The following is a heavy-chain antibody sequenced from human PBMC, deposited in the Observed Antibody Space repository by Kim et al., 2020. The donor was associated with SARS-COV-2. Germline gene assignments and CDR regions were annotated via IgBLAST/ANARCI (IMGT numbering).Heavy chain of an antibody. J-gene: IGHJ4*02. CDR3: ARQYYDILTGYYMFDY. CDR1: GYTFTSYY. D-gene: IGHD3-9*01. V-gene: IGHV1-46*01. CDR2: INPSGGST. Sequence: ASVKVSCKASGYTFTSYYMHWVRQAPGQGLEWMGIINPSGGSTSYAQKFQGRVTMTRDTSTSTVYMELSSLRSEDTAVYYCARQYYDILTGYYMFDYWGQGTLVTVSS.